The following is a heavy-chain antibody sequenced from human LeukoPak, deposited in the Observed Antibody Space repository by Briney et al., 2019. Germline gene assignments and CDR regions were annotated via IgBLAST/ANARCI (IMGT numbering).Heavy chain of an antibody. J-gene: IGHJ6*02. CDR3: ARGPRLWFGELYSYYYYYGMDV. Sequence: PSQTLSLTCAVSGGSISSGGYSWSWIRQPPGKGLEWIGYIYHSGSTYYNPSLKSRVTISVDRSKNQFSLKLSSVTAADTAVYYCARGPRLWFGELYSYYYYYGMDVWGQGTTVTVSS. CDR1: GGSISSGGYS. CDR2: IYHSGST. V-gene: IGHV4-30-2*01. D-gene: IGHD3-10*01.